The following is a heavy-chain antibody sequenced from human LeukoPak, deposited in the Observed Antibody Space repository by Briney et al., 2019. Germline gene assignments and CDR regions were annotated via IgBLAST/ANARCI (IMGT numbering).Heavy chain of an antibody. J-gene: IGHJ3*02. CDR1: GGSISSGGYY. D-gene: IGHD1-14*01. V-gene: IGHV4-31*03. CDR2: IYYSGST. CDR3: ARDFEPSGLGAFDI. Sequence: PSETLSLTCTVSGGSISSGGYYWSWIRQHPGKGLEWIGYIYYSGSTYYNPSLKSRVTISVDTSKNQFSLKLSSVTAADTAVYYCARDFEPSGLGAFDIWGQGTMVTVSS.